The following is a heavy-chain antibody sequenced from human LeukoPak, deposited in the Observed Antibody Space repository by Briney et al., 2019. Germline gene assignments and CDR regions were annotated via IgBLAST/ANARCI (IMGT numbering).Heavy chain of an antibody. D-gene: IGHD3-22*01. CDR2: IIPIFGTA. Sequence: SVKVSCKASGGTFSSYAISWVRQAPGQGLEWMGGIIPIFGTANYAQKLQGRVTMTTDTSTSTAYMELRSLRSDDTAVYYCARGLPPRRNYDSSGYYSYYFDYWGQGTLVTVSS. J-gene: IGHJ4*02. CDR1: GGTFSSYA. CDR3: ARGLPPRRNYDSSGYYSYYFDY. V-gene: IGHV1-69*05.